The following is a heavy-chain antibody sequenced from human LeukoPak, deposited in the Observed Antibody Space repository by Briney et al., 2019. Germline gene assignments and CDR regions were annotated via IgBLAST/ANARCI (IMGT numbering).Heavy chain of an antibody. CDR3: ARLGNNWNLRFEY. J-gene: IGHJ4*02. CDR1: GGSIKDSNYY. Sequence: SVTQSLTCTVSGGSIKDSNYYWAWFRQSPGKGLEWIGSIYYTGRTYSNPSLRSRLTISVHTSMSRFSLTLTSVTASDTAVYYCARLGNNWNLRFEYWGQGALVTVSS. CDR2: IYYTGRT. V-gene: IGHV4-39*02. D-gene: IGHD1-1*01.